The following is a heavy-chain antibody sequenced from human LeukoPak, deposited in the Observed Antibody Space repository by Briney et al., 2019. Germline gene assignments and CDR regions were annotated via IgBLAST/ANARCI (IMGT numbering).Heavy chain of an antibody. V-gene: IGHV4-34*01. CDR2: IYYSGRT. CDR1: GGSFSGYY. CDR3: ARRRYYDSTGFFD. D-gene: IGHD3-22*01. J-gene: IGHJ1*01. Sequence: SETLSLTCAVYGGSFSGYYWSWIRLPPGKGLEWIGDIYYSGRTYYNLSLRNRVSISLDTSKNRFSLTLTSVTAADTAVYYCARRRYYDSTGFFDWGRGSLVIVSS.